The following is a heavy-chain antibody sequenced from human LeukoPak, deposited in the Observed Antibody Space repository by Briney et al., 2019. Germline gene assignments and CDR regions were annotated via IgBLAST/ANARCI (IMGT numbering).Heavy chain of an antibody. CDR2: IYHSGST. Sequence: PSGTLSLTCAVSGDSISSSGWWSWVRQPPGKGLEWIGEIYHSGSTNYNPSLKSRVTISVDTSKNQFSLKLSSVTAADTAVYYCARGYSYYYYYMDVWGKGTTVTVSS. V-gene: IGHV4-4*02. CDR3: ARGYSYYYYYMDV. D-gene: IGHD4-11*01. CDR1: GDSISSSGW. J-gene: IGHJ6*03.